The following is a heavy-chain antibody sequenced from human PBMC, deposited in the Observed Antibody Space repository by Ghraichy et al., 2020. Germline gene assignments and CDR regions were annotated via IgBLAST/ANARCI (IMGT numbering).Heavy chain of an antibody. CDR2: ISSSSSTI. Sequence: GGSLRLSCAASGFTFSSCSMNWVRQAPGKGLEWVSYISSSSSTIYYADSVKGRFTISRDNAKNSLYLQMNSLRDEDTAVYYCARVFMVSGYYGYWGQGTLVTVSS. D-gene: IGHD3-22*01. J-gene: IGHJ4*02. V-gene: IGHV3-48*02. CDR3: ARVFMVSGYYGY. CDR1: GFTFSSCS.